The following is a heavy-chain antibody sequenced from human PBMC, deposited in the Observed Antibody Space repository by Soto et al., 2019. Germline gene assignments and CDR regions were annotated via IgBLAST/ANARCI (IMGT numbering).Heavy chain of an antibody. CDR1: GYTFTSYD. CDR2: MNPNSGNT. CDR3: ARRRYFDGGWFDP. J-gene: IGHJ5*02. D-gene: IGHD3-9*01. Sequence: ASMKVSCKASGYTFTSYDINWVRQATGQGLEWMGWMNPNSGNTGYAQKFQGRVTMTRNTSISTAYMELSSLRSEDTAVYYCARRRYFDGGWFDPWGQGTLVTVSS. V-gene: IGHV1-8*01.